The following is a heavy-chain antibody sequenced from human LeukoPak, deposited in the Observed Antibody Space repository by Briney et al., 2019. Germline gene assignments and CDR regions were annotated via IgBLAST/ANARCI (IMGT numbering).Heavy chain of an antibody. V-gene: IGHV3-53*01. J-gene: IGHJ5*01. CDR1: GFSVDSSY. Sequence: GGSLRLSSSVPGFSVDSSYMSWVCQTPGKGLEWVSVIYTNGKDYYAESAKGRFTISRDISKNSLDLQMNRLRVDDTAVYYCARDRPTSGIDSWGQGTLVIVSS. D-gene: IGHD2-15*01. CDR3: ARDRPTSGIDS. CDR2: IYTNGKD.